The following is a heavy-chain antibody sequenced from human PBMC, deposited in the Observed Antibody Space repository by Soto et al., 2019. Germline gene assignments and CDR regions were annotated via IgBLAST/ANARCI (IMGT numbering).Heavy chain of an antibody. CDR2: ISYDGSNK. Sequence: QVQLVESEGGVVQPGRPLRLSCAASGFTFSTYGMHWVRQAPGKGLEWVAAISYDGSNKYYPDSLKGRFTISRDNSKITLYLQMNSLRTEDTAVYYCAKGEVSGSYSFDFWGQGTLVTVSS. CDR1: GFTFSTYG. D-gene: IGHD1-26*01. V-gene: IGHV3-30*18. CDR3: AKGEVSGSYSFDF. J-gene: IGHJ4*02.